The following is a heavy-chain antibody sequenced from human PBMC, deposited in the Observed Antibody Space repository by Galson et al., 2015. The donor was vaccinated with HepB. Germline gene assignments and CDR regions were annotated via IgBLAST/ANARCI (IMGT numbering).Heavy chain of an antibody. V-gene: IGHV3-21*01. CDR2: ISSSSSYI. J-gene: IGHJ4*02. CDR3: ARELWDGWYFDY. CDR1: GFTFSSYS. D-gene: IGHD3-10*01. Sequence: SLRLSCAASGFTFSSYSMNWVRQAPGKGLEWVSSISSSSSYIYYADSVKGRFTISRDNAKNSLYLQMNSLRAEDTAVYYCARELWDGWYFDYWGQGTLVTVSS.